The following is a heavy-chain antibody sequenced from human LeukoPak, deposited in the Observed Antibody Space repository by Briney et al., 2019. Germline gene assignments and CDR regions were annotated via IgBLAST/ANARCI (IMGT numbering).Heavy chain of an antibody. J-gene: IGHJ4*02. D-gene: IGHD3-16*01. CDR2: IDWDDDK. CDR1: GFSLSTSKMR. CDR3: ATLGNPSFDY. V-gene: IGHV2-70*04. Sequence: SGPTLVNPTQTLTLTCTFSGFSLSTSKMRVNWIRQPPGKALEWLARIDWDDDKFYSASLKTRLTISKDTSKNQVVLTMTNMDPVDTATYYCATLGNPSFDYWGQGTLVTVSS.